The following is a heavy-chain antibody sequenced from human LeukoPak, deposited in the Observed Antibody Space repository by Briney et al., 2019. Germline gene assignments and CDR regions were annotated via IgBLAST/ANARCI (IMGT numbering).Heavy chain of an antibody. V-gene: IGHV4-4*02. Sequence: SGTLSLTCAVSGGSISSSNWWSWVRQPPGKGLEWIGEIYHSGSTNYNPSLKSRVTISVDKYKNQFSLKLTSVTAADTAVYYCARLSVIVGAALEYYYYYMDVWGQGTTVTVSS. J-gene: IGHJ6*03. CDR1: GGSISSSNW. CDR2: IYHSGST. CDR3: ARLSVIVGAALEYYYYYMDV. D-gene: IGHD1-26*01.